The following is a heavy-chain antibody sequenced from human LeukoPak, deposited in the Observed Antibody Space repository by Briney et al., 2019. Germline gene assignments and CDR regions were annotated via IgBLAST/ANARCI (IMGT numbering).Heavy chain of an antibody. Sequence: GGSLRLSCAASGFTFSSYAMSWVRQAPGKGLEWVSAISGSGGSTYYADSVKGRFTISRDNSKNTLYLQMNSLRAEDTAVYYCARAMDPARGLDCTNGVCYPFDYWGQGTLVTVSS. V-gene: IGHV3-23*01. CDR2: ISGSGGST. CDR1: GFTFSSYA. CDR3: ARAMDPARGLDCTNGVCYPFDY. D-gene: IGHD2-8*01. J-gene: IGHJ4*02.